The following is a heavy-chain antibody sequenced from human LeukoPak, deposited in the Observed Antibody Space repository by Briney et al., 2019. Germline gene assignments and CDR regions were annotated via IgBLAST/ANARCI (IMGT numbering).Heavy chain of an antibody. V-gene: IGHV4-38-2*02. D-gene: IGHD5/OR15-5a*01. Sequence: ASETLSLTCSVSSSSISGDYFRTWIRQSPGKGLEWIGTFHHSGSTYYNPSLKSRVTILSDASKNHFSLNLRSVTAADTAVYYCASATHLSVLGDYWGHGTLVTVSS. CDR2: FHHSGST. J-gene: IGHJ4*01. CDR1: SSSISGDYF. CDR3: ASATHLSVLGDY.